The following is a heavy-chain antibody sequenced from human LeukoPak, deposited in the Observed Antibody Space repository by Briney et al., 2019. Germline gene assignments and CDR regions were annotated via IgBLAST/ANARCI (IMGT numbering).Heavy chain of an antibody. D-gene: IGHD5-24*01. CDR3: ARDNSVRDEAWWFNP. CDR1: GYTFTSYG. J-gene: IGHJ5*02. Sequence: AASVKVSCKASGYTFTSYGISWVRQAPGQGLEWMGWISAYNGNTNYAQKLQGRVTMTTDTSTSTAYLELSSLRSEDTAVYYCARDNSVRDEAWWFNPWGQGTLLTVSS. CDR2: ISAYNGNT. V-gene: IGHV1-18*01.